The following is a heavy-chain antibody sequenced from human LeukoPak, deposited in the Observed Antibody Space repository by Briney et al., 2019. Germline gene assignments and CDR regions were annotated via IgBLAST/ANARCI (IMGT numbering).Heavy chain of an antibody. V-gene: IGHV3-9*01. Sequence: GRSLRLSCAASGFTFDDYAMHWVRQAPGKGLEWVSGISWNSGSIGYADSVKGRFTISRDNAKNSLYLQMNSLRAEDTALYYCAKASSSGIGYWGQGTLVTVSS. CDR1: GFTFDDYA. CDR2: ISWNSGSI. J-gene: IGHJ4*02. CDR3: AKASSSGIGY. D-gene: IGHD6-6*01.